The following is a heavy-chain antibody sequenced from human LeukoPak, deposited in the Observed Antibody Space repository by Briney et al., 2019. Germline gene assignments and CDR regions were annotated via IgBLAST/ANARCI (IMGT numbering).Heavy chain of an antibody. Sequence: GGSLRLSCAASGFTFSSYAMHWVRQAPGKGLEWVAVISYDGSNKYYADSVKGRFTISRDNSKNTLYLQMNSLRAEDTAVYYCAKDSEWELIQGDSFDIRGQGKKVNGFS. CDR2: ISYDGSNK. V-gene: IGHV3-30*04. J-gene: IGHJ3*02. CDR3: AKDSEWELIQGDSFDI. D-gene: IGHD1-26*01. CDR1: GFTFSSYA.